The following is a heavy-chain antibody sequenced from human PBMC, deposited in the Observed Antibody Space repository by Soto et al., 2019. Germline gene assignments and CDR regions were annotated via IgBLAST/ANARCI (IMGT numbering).Heavy chain of an antibody. J-gene: IGHJ3*02. D-gene: IGHD3-10*01. Sequence: EVQLLESGGGLVQPGGSLRLSCAASGFTFSSYAMSWVRQTPGKGLEWVSGVLGGGGSTFYADSVKGRFTISRDNSKNTRNVQMNSLRAEDTAIYYCARRGPPRDAFDIWGQGRMVTVSS. V-gene: IGHV3-23*01. CDR2: VLGGGGST. CDR1: GFTFSSYA. CDR3: ARRGPPRDAFDI.